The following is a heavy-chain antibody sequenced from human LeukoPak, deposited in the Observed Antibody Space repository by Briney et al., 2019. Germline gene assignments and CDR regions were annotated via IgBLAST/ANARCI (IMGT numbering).Heavy chain of an antibody. CDR1: GFPLSDFS. D-gene: IGHD2-8*01. J-gene: IGHJ1*01. CDR3: AKQSYARSLGE. V-gene: IGHV3-23*01. CDR2: TNSGGTST. Sequence: GGSLSLSCAMSGFPLSDFSMRWVRQAPGKGLEWISTTNSGGTSTYYAESVKGRFTISRDNSKNTLYLQTSSLRVEDTAVYYCAKQSYARSLGEGGPGTLVSVSS.